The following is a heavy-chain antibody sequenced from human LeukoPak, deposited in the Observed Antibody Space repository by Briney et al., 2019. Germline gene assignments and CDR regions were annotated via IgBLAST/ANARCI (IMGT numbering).Heavy chain of an antibody. Sequence: ASVKVSCKASGYTFTSYGISWVRQAPGQGLEWMGWISAYNGNTNYAQKLQGSVTMTTDTSTSTAYMELRSLRSDDTAVYYCATAPRVYGLGYWGQGTLVTVSS. D-gene: IGHD6-13*01. V-gene: IGHV1-18*01. J-gene: IGHJ4*02. CDR2: ISAYNGNT. CDR1: GYTFTSYG. CDR3: ATAPRVYGLGY.